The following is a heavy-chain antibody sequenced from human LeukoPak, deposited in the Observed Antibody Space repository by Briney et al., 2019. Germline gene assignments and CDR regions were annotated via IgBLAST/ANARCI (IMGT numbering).Heavy chain of an antibody. Sequence: SETLSLTCTVSGGSISSYYWSWIRQPPGKGLEWIGYIYYSGSTNYNPSLKSRVTISVDTSKNQFSLKLSSVTAADTAVYYCAKDVAGGFSIDYWGQGTLVTVSS. CDR1: GGSISSYY. V-gene: IGHV4-59*12. CDR2: IYYSGST. CDR3: AKDVAGGFSIDY. D-gene: IGHD6-19*01. J-gene: IGHJ4*02.